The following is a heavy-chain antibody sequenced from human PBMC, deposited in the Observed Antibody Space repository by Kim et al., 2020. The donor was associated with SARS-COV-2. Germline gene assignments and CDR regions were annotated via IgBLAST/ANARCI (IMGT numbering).Heavy chain of an antibody. J-gene: IGHJ4*02. CDR3: ARDHENPISSWPRYFDY. D-gene: IGHD6-13*01. CDR2: ITDDGSKK. Sequence: GGSLRLSCAASGFTFRRFAMHWVRQAPGKGLEWVAVITDDGSKKYYADSVEGRLTISRDNSKNTLYLQMNSLRPDDTAIYYCARDHENPISSWPRYFDYWGQGILVTVSS. V-gene: IGHV3-30*01. CDR1: GFTFRRFA.